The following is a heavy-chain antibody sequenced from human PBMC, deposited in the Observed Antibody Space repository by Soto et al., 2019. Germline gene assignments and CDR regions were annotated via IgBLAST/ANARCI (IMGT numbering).Heavy chain of an antibody. Sequence: GGSLRLSCAASGFTFSDSAMHWVRQASGKGLEWVGRIRNKANNYAAAYAASVNGRFTISRDDSQNTAYLQMNSLKTEDTAVYYCTRWGVGATTIDYWGQGTLVTVSS. V-gene: IGHV3-73*01. D-gene: IGHD1-26*01. CDR2: IRNKANNYAA. J-gene: IGHJ4*02. CDR3: TRWGVGATTIDY. CDR1: GFTFSDSA.